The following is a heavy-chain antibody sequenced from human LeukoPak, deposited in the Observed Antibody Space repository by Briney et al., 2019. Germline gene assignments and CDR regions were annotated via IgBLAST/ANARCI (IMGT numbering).Heavy chain of an antibody. Sequence: GGSLRLSCAASGFTFDDYAMHWVRQAPGKGLEWVSGISWNSGTKGYADSVKGRFTISRDNAKNTLYLQMNSLRAEGTAVYYCARVFRSERGSKNKNVDAFDIWGQGTMVTVSS. D-gene: IGHD1/OR15-1a*01. CDR3: ARVFRSERGSKNKNVDAFDI. CDR2: ISWNSGTK. CDR1: GFTFDDYA. J-gene: IGHJ3*02. V-gene: IGHV3-9*01.